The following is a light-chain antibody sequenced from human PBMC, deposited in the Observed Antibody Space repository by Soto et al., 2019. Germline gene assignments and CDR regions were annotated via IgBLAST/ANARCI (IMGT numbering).Light chain of an antibody. CDR2: GAS. CDR1: QSVSSSY. J-gene: IGKJ4*01. V-gene: IGKV3-20*01. CDR3: QQYGSSPRSLT. Sequence: EIVLTQSPGTLSLSPGERATLSCRASQSVSSSYLAWYQQKPGQAPRLLIYGASSRATSIPDRFSGSGSGTDLTLTISRLEPEDFAVYYGQQYGSSPRSLTFGGRTKVQIK.